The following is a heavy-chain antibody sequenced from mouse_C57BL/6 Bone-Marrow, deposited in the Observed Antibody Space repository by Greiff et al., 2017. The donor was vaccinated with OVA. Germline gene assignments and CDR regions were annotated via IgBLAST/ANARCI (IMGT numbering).Heavy chain of an antibody. V-gene: IGHV3-6*01. J-gene: IGHJ3*01. CDR2: ISYDGSN. CDR3: ARGGLGPLFAY. CDR1: GYSITSGYY. Sequence: VQLQQSGPGLVKPSQSLSLTCSVTGYSITSGYYWNWIRQFPGNKLEWMGYISYDGSNNYNPSLKNRISITRDTSKNQFFLKLNSVTTEDTATYYCARGGLGPLFAYWGQGTLVTVSA. D-gene: IGHD4-1*01.